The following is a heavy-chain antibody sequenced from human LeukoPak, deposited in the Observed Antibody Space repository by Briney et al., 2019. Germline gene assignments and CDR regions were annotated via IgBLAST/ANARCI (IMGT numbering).Heavy chain of an antibody. J-gene: IGHJ4*02. CDR3: ARDGTYYDSSGYHKVFDY. CDR2: ISAYNGNT. D-gene: IGHD3-22*01. Sequence: ASVKVSCKASGYTFTGYGISWVRQAPGQGLEWMGSISAYNGNTNYAQKLQGRVTMTTDTSTSTAYMELRSLRSDDTAVYYCARDGTYYDSSGYHKVFDYWGQGTLVTVSS. V-gene: IGHV1-18*01. CDR1: GYTFTGYG.